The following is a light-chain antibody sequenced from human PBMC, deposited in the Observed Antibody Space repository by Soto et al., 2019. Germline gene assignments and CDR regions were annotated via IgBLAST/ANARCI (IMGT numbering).Light chain of an antibody. CDR1: SSNIGAGFD. V-gene: IGLV1-40*01. Sequence: QSVLTQPPSVSGAPGQRVTISCTGSSSNIGAGFDVHWYQQLPGTAPRLLIYANTKRPSGVPDRFSGSRSGTSISLAITGLRAEDEADYFCHSYDSSLSGYVFGTGTKLTVL. CDR2: ANT. CDR3: HSYDSSLSGYV. J-gene: IGLJ1*01.